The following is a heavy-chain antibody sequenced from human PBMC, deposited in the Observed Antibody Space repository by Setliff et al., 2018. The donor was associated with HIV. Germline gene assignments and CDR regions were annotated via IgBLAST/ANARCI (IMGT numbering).Heavy chain of an antibody. CDR3: ARGTRVYYGSGKLYYYGMDV. D-gene: IGHD3-10*01. V-gene: IGHV4-34*01. J-gene: IGHJ6*02. Sequence: SETLSLTCTVYGGSFSDYYWSWIRQPPGKGLEWIGEINHSGTTIYSPSLKSRVTMSVDTSKNQFSLKLSSVTAADTAVYYCARGTRVYYGSGKLYYYGMDVWGQGTTVTVSS. CDR2: INHSGTT. CDR1: GGSFSDYY.